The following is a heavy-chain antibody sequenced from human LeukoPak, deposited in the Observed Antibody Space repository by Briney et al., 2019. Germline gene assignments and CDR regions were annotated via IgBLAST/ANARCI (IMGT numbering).Heavy chain of an antibody. V-gene: IGHV1-2*02. CDR1: GYTFTSYY. J-gene: IGHJ4*02. Sequence: ASVKVSCKASGYTFTSYYMHRVRQAPGQGLEWMGWINPNSGGTNYAQKFQGRVTMTRDTSISTAYMELSRLRSDDTAVYYCTTIFGVVIAGGYWGQGTPVTVSS. CDR3: TTIFGVVIAGGY. D-gene: IGHD3-3*01. CDR2: INPNSGGT.